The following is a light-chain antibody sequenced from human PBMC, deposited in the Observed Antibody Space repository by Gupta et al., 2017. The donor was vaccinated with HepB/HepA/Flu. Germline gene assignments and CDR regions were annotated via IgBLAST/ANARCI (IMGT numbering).Light chain of an antibody. Sequence: QSALTQPRSVSGSPGPSVSISCTSTSSDVGGYNYVSWYQQHPATPRMLIFFDVDRRAAGAPSCFAASKAGTTASPTISVHEEEEDADYYGSAYASSDSLVFGGGTKLTVL. J-gene: IGLJ3*02. CDR3: SAYASSDSLV. CDR2: DVD. CDR1: SSDVGGYNY. V-gene: IGLV2-11*01.